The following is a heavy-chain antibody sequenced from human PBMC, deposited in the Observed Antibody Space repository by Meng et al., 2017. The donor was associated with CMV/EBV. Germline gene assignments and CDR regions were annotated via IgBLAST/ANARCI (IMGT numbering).Heavy chain of an antibody. CDR3: ARDQNIVVVPAAPRVHYCYYGMDV. D-gene: IGHD2-2*01. CDR2: ISSSGSTI. CDR1: GFTFSDYY. V-gene: IGHV3-11*01. J-gene: IGHJ6*02. Sequence: GESLKISCAASGFTFSDYYMSWIRQAPGKGLEWVSYISSSGSTIYYADSVKGRFTISRDNAKNSLYLQMNSLRAEDTAVYYRARDQNIVVVPAAPRVHYCYYGMDVWGQGTTVTVSS.